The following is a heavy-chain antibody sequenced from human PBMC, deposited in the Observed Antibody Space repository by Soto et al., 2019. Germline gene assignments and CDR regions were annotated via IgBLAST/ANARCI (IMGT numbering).Heavy chain of an antibody. CDR1: GFTFSSYS. J-gene: IGHJ6*02. Sequence: GGSLRLSCAASGFTFSSYSMNWVRQAPGKGLEWVSSISSSSSYIYYADSVKGRFTISRDNAKNSLYLQMNSLRAEDTAVYYCARDSKGYSSSWYLGYYYYGLDLWGQGTTVTVSS. CDR3: ARDSKGYSSSWYLGYYYYGLDL. D-gene: IGHD6-13*01. CDR2: ISSSSSYI. V-gene: IGHV3-21*01.